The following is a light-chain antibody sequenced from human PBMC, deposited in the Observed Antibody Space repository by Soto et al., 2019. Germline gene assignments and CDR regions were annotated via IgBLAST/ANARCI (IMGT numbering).Light chain of an antibody. J-gene: IGKJ1*01. Sequence: DIQMTQSPSTLSSSVGDTVTISCRASQTIDNWVAWYQQKPGKAPKLLISKASTLESGVPSRFRGSGSGTEFTLTISSLQPDDFATYYCQQYHSYRTFGQGTKVKI. V-gene: IGKV1-5*03. CDR1: QTIDNW. CDR3: QQYHSYRT. CDR2: KAS.